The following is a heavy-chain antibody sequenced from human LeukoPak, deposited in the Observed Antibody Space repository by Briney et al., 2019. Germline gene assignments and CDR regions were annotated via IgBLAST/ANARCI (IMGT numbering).Heavy chain of an antibody. CDR1: GGSSSDTSYY. Sequence: PSETLSLTCTVSGGSSSDTSYYWAWIRQPPGKGLEWIGSIYFSETKYNPSLKSRITISGDTSKKQFSLKLSSVTAADTAVYYCASPSKLVISRGGFDMWGQGTMVTVPA. CDR2: IYFSET. CDR3: ASPSKLVISRGGFDM. D-gene: IGHD3-22*01. J-gene: IGHJ3*02. V-gene: IGHV4-39*01.